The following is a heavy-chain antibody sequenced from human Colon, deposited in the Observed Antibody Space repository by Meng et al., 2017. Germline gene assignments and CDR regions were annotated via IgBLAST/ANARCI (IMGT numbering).Heavy chain of an antibody. CDR3: ARGWGYCSSTSCYFLDY. J-gene: IGHJ4*02. Sequence: QVQLQQWGAGLLKPSETLSLTFAVYGGSFSGYYWSWIRQPPGKGLEWIGEINHSGSTNYNPSLKSRVTISVDTSKNQFSLKLSSVTAADTAVYYCARGWGYCSSTSCYFLDYWGQGTLVTVSS. V-gene: IGHV4-34*01. CDR1: GGSFSGYY. CDR2: INHSGST. D-gene: IGHD2-2*01.